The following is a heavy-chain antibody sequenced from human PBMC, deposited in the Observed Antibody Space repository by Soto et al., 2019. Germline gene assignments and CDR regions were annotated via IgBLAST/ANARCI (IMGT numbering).Heavy chain of an antibody. Sequence: PGGSLRLSCAASGFTFSNYAMSWVRQAPGKGLEWVSGVGGSGDSTYYADSVKGRFTISRDNSKDTLYLQMNSLRAEDTAVYYCAKSPLGYCSGGSCYPRHYFDYWGQGTLVTVSS. D-gene: IGHD2-15*01. CDR3: AKSPLGYCSGGSCYPRHYFDY. J-gene: IGHJ4*02. V-gene: IGHV3-23*01. CDR2: VGGSGDST. CDR1: GFTFSNYA.